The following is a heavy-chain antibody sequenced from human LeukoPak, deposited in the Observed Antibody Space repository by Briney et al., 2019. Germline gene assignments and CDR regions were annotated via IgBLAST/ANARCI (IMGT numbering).Heavy chain of an antibody. J-gene: IGHJ4*02. V-gene: IGHV4-4*07. Sequence: SETLSLTCTVSGGSISRYYWSWIRQPAGKGLEWIGRIYTSGSTNYSPSLKSRVTMSVDTSKSQFSLKLSSVTAADTAVYYCARHDVGATRFDYWGQGTLVTVSS. CDR1: GGSISRYY. CDR2: IYTSGST. CDR3: ARHDVGATRFDY. D-gene: IGHD1-26*01.